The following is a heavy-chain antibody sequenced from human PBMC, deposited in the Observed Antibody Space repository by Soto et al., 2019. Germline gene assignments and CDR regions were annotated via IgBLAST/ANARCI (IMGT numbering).Heavy chain of an antibody. J-gene: IGHJ6*02. D-gene: IGHD5-18*01. CDR2: INPNSGGT. V-gene: IGHV1-2*04. CDR3: ARDGKGDTAMDYYYYYYGMDV. CDR1: GYAFTGYY. Sequence: AAVKVSCKASGYAFTGYYMQWVRQAPGQGLEWMGWINPNSGGTNYAQKFQGWVTMTRDTSISTAYMELSRLRSDDTAVYYCARDGKGDTAMDYYYYYYGMDVWGQGTTVTVSS.